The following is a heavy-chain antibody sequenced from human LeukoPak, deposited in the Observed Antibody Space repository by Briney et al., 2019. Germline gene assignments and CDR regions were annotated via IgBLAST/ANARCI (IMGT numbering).Heavy chain of an antibody. D-gene: IGHD3-22*01. J-gene: IGHJ5*02. CDR1: GYTFTSYG. V-gene: IGHV1-18*01. CDR2: ISAYNGNT. Sequence: ASVKVSCKASGYTFTSYGISWVRQAPGQGLEWMGWISAYNGNTNYAQKFQGRVTITADKSTSTAYMELSSLRSEDTAVYYCASSVSPYYYDSSVYEDFDPWGQGTLVTVSS. CDR3: ASSVSPYYYDSSVYEDFDP.